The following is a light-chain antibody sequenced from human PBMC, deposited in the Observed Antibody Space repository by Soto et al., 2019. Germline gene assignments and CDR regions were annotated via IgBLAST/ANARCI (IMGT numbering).Light chain of an antibody. J-gene: IGKJ1*01. V-gene: IGKV1-5*03. CDR3: QQYNSYRT. CDR2: KAS. Sequence: DIQMTQSPSTLSASVGDRVSITCRASQTINNLMAWYQQKPGQAPKLLIYKASNLETGVPSRFSVSGSGTDFTLTINSLQPDDFATDYCQQYNSYRTFGQGTKVEIK. CDR1: QTINNL.